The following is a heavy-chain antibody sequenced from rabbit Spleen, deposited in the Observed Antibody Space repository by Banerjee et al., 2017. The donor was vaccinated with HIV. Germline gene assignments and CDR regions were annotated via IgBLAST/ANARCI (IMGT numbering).Heavy chain of an antibody. Sequence: QQQLEESGGGLVKPGGTLTLTCTVSGFSFSSSYWICWVRQAPGKGLEWIACIDTSDGDTDYANWPKGRFTISSHNAQNTLYLQLSSLTAADTATYFCVRDQAGDADYGPYYLNLWGPGTLVTVS. CDR3: VRDQAGDADYGPYYLNL. V-gene: IGHV1S45*01. CDR2: IDTSDGDT. D-gene: IGHD2-1*01. J-gene: IGHJ4*01. CDR1: GFSFSSSYW.